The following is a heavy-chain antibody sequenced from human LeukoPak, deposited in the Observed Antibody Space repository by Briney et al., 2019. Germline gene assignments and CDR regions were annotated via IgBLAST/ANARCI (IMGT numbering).Heavy chain of an antibody. Sequence: KSSETLSLTCTVSRGSISGYYWSWIRQPPGKGLEWIGYIYYSGSTNYNPSLKSQVTISVDKSKNQFSLKLSFVTAADTAMYYCARSDYHNSGSHTVFDAFDIWGQGTRVTVS. CDR1: RGSISGYY. V-gene: IGHV4-59*01. CDR2: IYYSGST. J-gene: IGHJ3*02. D-gene: IGHD3-10*01. CDR3: ARSDYHNSGSHTVFDAFDI.